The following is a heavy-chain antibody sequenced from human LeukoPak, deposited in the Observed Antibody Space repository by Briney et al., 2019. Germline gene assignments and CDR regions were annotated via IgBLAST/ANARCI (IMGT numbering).Heavy chain of an antibody. D-gene: IGHD3-22*01. V-gene: IGHV3-64*01. CDR1: GFTFSSYA. CDR3: AKDLTDSSGYYSRGLDY. J-gene: IGHJ4*02. CDR2: ISSNGGST. Sequence: GGSLRLSCAASGFTFSSYAMHWVRQAPGKGLEYVSAISSNGGSTYYANSVKGRFTISRDNSKNTLYLQMNSLRAEDTAVYYCAKDLTDSSGYYSRGLDYWGQGTLVTVSS.